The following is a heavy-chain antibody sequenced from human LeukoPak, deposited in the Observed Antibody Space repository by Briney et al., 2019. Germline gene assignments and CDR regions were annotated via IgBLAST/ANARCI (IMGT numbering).Heavy chain of an antibody. CDR3: ATYRYSGSYIVNY. J-gene: IGHJ4*02. D-gene: IGHD1-26*01. CDR2: IYYSGST. Sequence: SETLSLTCTVSGGSISSYYWSWIRQPPGRGLEWIGYIYYSGSTNYNPSLKSRVTISVDTSKNQFSLKLSSVTAADTAVYYCATYRYSGSYIVNYWGQGTLVTVSS. V-gene: IGHV4-59*01. CDR1: GGSISSYY.